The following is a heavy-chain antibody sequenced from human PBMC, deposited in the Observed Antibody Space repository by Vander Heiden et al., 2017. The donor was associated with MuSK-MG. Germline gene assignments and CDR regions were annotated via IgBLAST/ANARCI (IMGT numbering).Heavy chain of an antibody. D-gene: IGHD5-12*01. J-gene: IGHJ4*02. CDR2: IYWDDDK. V-gene: IGHV2-5*02. CDR3: AHSQDIVATIRVYYFDY. Sequence: QITLKESGPTLVKPTQTLTLTCTFSGFSLRTSGVGVGWIRQPPGKALEWLALIYWDDDKRYSPSLKSRLTITKDTSKNQVVLTMTNMDPVDTATYYCAHSQDIVATIRVYYFDYWGQGTLVTVSS. CDR1: GFSLRTSGVG.